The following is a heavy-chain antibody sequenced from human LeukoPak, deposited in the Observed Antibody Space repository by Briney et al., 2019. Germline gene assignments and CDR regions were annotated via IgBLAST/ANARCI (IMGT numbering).Heavy chain of an antibody. J-gene: IGHJ4*02. CDR1: GFTFSSYW. Sequence: GGSLRLSCAASGFTFSSYWMSWVRQAPGKGLVWVANIKQDGSEKYYVDSVKGRFTISRDNAKNSLYLRMNSLRAEDTAVYYCAREDTAMVNGDYWGQGTLVTVSS. D-gene: IGHD5-18*01. CDR3: AREDTAMVNGDY. V-gene: IGHV3-7*05. CDR2: IKQDGSEK.